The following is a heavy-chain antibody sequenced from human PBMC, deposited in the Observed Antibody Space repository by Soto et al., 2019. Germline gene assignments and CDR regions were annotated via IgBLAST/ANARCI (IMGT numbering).Heavy chain of an antibody. V-gene: IGHV1-18*01. CDR2: ISTYSGNT. D-gene: IGHD6-6*01. Sequence: QVQLVQSGAEVKKPGASVKVSCKASGYTFTTYGINWVRRARGQGLEWMGWISTYSGNTKYAQKLQGRVSMTTDTSTSIAYMELRSLRSADTAVYYCARDKGYSTSSTYFYGMDVWGQGTTVTVSS. J-gene: IGHJ6*02. CDR1: GYTFTTYG. CDR3: ARDKGYSTSSTYFYGMDV.